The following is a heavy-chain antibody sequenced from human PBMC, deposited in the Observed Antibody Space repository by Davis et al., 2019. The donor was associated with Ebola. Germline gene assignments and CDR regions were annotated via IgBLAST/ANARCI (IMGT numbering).Heavy chain of an antibody. D-gene: IGHD3-10*01. CDR2: ISYDGSNK. Sequence: PGGSLRLSCAASGFTFSSYAMHWVRQAPGKGLEWVAVISYDGSNKYYADSVKGRFTISRDNSKNTLYLQMNSLRAEDTAVYYCARDFTMVRGVPDYWGQGTLVTVSS. CDR3: ARDFTMVRGVPDY. J-gene: IGHJ4*02. CDR1: GFTFSSYA. V-gene: IGHV3-30-3*01.